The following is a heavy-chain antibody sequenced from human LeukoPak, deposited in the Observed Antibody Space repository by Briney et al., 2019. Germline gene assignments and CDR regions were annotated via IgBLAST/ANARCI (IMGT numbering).Heavy chain of an antibody. J-gene: IGHJ3*02. D-gene: IGHD3-10*01. V-gene: IGHV4-30-4*01. Sequence: SQTLSLTCTVSGGSTSSDDSYWSWIRQPPGKGLEWIAYIYYSGSTYSTPSLKSRVTISVDTSKNQFSLKLTSVTAADTAVYYCARVSRGGSGSGAFDIWGQGTMVTVSS. CDR3: ARVSRGGSGSGAFDI. CDR1: GGSTSSDDSY. CDR2: IYYSGST.